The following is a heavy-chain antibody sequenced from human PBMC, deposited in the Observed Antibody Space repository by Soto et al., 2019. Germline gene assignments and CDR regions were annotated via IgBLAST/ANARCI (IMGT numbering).Heavy chain of an antibody. CDR2: INSDGRST. CDR1: GFTFSTYW. J-gene: IGHJ3*02. V-gene: IGHV3-74*01. Sequence: EVQLVESGGGLVQPGGSLRLSCAASGFTFSTYWMHWVRQAPGKGLVWVSRINSDGRSTDYADSVKGRFTISRDNAKNTLYLQMNSLGAEDTAVYYCVRGLDPFDIWGQGTMVTFSS. CDR3: VRGLDPFDI.